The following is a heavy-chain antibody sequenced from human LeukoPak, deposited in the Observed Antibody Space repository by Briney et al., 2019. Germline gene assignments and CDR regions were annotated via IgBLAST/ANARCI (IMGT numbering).Heavy chain of an antibody. J-gene: IGHJ3*02. CDR1: GFTFSSYG. V-gene: IGHV3-33*01. D-gene: IGHD5-18*01. CDR3: ARAPQRQRPYDAFDI. Sequence: GGSLRLSCAASGFTFSSYGMHWVRQAPGKGLEWVAVIRYDGSNKYYADSVKGRFTISRDNSKNTVYLQMNSLRAEDTAVYYCARAPQRQRPYDAFDIWGQGTVVTVSS. CDR2: IRYDGSNK.